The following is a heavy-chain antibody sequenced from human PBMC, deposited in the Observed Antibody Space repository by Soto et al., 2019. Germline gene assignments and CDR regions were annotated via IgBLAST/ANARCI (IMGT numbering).Heavy chain of an antibody. CDR1: GYTFTSYA. CDR3: ARDYPTRIGSSYYYYGMDV. CDR2: INASNGNT. Sequence: GASVKVSCKASGYTFTSYAMHWVRQAPGQRLEWMGWINASNGNTKYSQKFQGRVTITRDTSASTAYMELSSLRSEDTAVYYCARDYPTRIGSSYYYYGMDVWGQGTTVTVSS. J-gene: IGHJ6*02. D-gene: IGHD6-6*01. V-gene: IGHV1-3*01.